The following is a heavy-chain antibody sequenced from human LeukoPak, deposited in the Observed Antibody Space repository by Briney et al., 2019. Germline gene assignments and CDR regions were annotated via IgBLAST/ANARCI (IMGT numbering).Heavy chain of an antibody. Sequence: ASVKVSCKASGYTFTSYAMHWVRQAPGQRLEWMGWINAGYGNTKYSQKFQGRVTITRDTSASTAYMELSSLRSEDTAVYYCARVSLVRGEYFDYWGQGTLVTVSS. V-gene: IGHV1-3*01. J-gene: IGHJ4*02. CDR1: GYTFTSYA. D-gene: IGHD3-10*01. CDR2: INAGYGNT. CDR3: ARVSLVRGEYFDY.